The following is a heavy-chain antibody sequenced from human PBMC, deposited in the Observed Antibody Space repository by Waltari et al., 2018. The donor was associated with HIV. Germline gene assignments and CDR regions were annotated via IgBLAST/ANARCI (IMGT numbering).Heavy chain of an antibody. CDR2: IRYDGSNK. D-gene: IGHD6-13*01. CDR3: AKAPAAGYNWFDP. Sequence: QVQLVESGGGVVQPGGSLRLSCAASGFHFSSYCMHWVRLAPGKGLEWAAFIRYDGSNKYYADSVKGRFTISRDNSKNTLYLQMNSLRAEDTAVYYCAKAPAAGYNWFDPWGRGTLVTVSS. V-gene: IGHV3-30*02. CDR1: GFHFSSYC. J-gene: IGHJ5*02.